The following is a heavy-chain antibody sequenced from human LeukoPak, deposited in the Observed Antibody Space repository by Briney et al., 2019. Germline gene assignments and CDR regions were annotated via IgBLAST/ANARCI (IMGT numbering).Heavy chain of an antibody. CDR1: GFTFSSYA. CDR3: AKDLLPKLVLSLFDY. D-gene: IGHD6-13*01. V-gene: IGHV3-23*01. Sequence: GGSLRLSCAASGFTFSSYAMSWFRQAPGKGLEWVSAISGSGGSTYYADSVKGRFTISRDNSKNTLYLQMNSLRAEDTAVYYCAKDLLPKLVLSLFDYWGQGTLVTVSS. J-gene: IGHJ4*02. CDR2: ISGSGGST.